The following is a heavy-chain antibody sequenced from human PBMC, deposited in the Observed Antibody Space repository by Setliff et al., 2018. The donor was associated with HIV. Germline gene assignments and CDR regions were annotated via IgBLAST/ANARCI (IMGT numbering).Heavy chain of an antibody. V-gene: IGHV4-4*07. CDR1: GGSISSYY. D-gene: IGHD5-12*01. CDR2: IYTSGST. CDR3: ARHFGWLPREIDY. Sequence: LSLTCTVSGGSISSYYWSWIRQPAGKGLEWIGRIYTSGSTNYNPSLKSRATISVDTSKNQFSLKLSSVTAADTAVYYCARHFGWLPREIDYWGQGTLVTVSS. J-gene: IGHJ4*02.